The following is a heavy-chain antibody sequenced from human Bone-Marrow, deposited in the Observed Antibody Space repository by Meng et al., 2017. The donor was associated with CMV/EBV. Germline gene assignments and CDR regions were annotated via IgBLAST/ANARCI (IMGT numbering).Heavy chain of an antibody. CDR1: GYTFTGYY. CDR2: INPNSGGT. CDR3: ARTFYGGYNWFDP. Sequence: ASVKVSCKASGYTFTGYYMHWVRQAPGQGLEWMGWINPNSGGTNYAQKFQGRVTMTRDTSISTAYMELSRLRSDDTAVYYCARTFYGGYNWFDPWGQGTLVTVSS. D-gene: IGHD3-10*01. V-gene: IGHV1-2*02. J-gene: IGHJ5*02.